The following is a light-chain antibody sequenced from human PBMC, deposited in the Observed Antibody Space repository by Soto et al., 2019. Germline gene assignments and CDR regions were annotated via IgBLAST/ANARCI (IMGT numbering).Light chain of an antibody. V-gene: IGKV1-6*01. J-gene: IGKJ1*01. CDR3: LQDYNYPWT. Sequence: AIQMTQSPSSLSASVGDRVTITCRASQGIRNHLGWYQQKPGKAPTLLIYVASSLQSGVPSRFSGRGSGTDFTLTISRLQPDDFATYYCLQDYNYPWTFGRGTKVEIK. CDR1: QGIRNH. CDR2: VAS.